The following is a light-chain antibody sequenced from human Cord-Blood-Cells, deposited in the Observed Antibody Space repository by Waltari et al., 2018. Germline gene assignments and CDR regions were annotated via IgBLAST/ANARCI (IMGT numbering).Light chain of an antibody. V-gene: IGKV3-20*01. CDR3: QQYGSSPLYT. CDR2: GAS. J-gene: IGKJ2*01. Sequence: EIVLTQSPGTLSLSLGDRATLSCRASQSVSSSYLAWYQQQPGQAPRLLIYGASSRATGIPDRFSGSGSGTDFTLTISRLEPEDFAVYYCQQYGSSPLYTFGQGTKLEIK. CDR1: QSVSSSY.